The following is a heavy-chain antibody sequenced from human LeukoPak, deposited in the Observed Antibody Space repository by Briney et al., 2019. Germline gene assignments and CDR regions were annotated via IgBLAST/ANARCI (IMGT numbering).Heavy chain of an antibody. Sequence: GGSLRLSCAASGFTFNSYSMNWVRQAPGKGLEWVSSISSSSSYIYYADSVKGRFTISRDNAKNSLYLQMNSLKAEDTAVYYCAGDTSGSYYSGAFDIWGQGTIVTVSS. CDR3: AGDTSGSYYSGAFDI. J-gene: IGHJ3*02. D-gene: IGHD1-26*01. V-gene: IGHV3-21*01. CDR1: GFTFNSYS. CDR2: ISSSSSYI.